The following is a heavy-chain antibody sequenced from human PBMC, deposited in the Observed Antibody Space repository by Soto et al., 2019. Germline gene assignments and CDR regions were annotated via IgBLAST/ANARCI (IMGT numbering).Heavy chain of an antibody. CDR3: ARPDRIFYFMDV. J-gene: IGHJ6*03. Sequence: EVQLVESGGGLVQPGGSLRLSCETSGFTFSAYSMNWVRQAPGRGLEFVSSITSNNIYYADSVRGRFTISRDNAKNSLYLQMTSLREDDTAVYYCARPDRIFYFMDVSGKGTTVTVSS. CDR2: ITSNNI. CDR1: GFTFSAYS. V-gene: IGHV3-21*01.